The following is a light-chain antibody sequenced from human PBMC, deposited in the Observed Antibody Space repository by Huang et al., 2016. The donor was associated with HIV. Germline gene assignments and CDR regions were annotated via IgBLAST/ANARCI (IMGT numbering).Light chain of an antibody. V-gene: IGKV3-11*01. CDR2: DAS. CDR1: QSVTNF. Sequence: EVVLTQSPATLSLSPGERATLSCRASQSVTNFLAWYQQNPGQPPSLLIYDASTRATGIPPRFSGSGSGTDCTLTISSLEPEDFAGYYCQQRNDWPPYTFGQGTRLEIK. J-gene: IGKJ2*01. CDR3: QQRNDWPPYT.